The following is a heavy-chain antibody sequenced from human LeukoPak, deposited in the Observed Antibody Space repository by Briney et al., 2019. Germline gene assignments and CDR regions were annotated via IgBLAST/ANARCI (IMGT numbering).Heavy chain of an antibody. Sequence: ASVKVSCKASGYTFTGYYIHWVRQAPGQVLEWMGRINPNGGGTNYAQKFQGRVTMTSDTSISTAYMELSRLRSDDTAVYYCARERKITIFGVACDYWGQGTLVTVSS. D-gene: IGHD3-3*01. V-gene: IGHV1-2*06. CDR2: INPNGGGT. CDR3: ARERKITIFGVACDY. J-gene: IGHJ4*02. CDR1: GYTFTGYY.